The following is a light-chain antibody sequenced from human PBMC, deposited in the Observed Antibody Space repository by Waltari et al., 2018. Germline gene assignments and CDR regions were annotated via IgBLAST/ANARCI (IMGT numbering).Light chain of an antibody. V-gene: IGLV1-44*01. Sequence: QSVVTQPPSASGTPGQTVTISCSGSDPNIRSNAVSWYQQVPGAAPKPLIYNNYQRPSGFSDRFSASRFGTSATLAISGLQSEDEAVYYCATWDDSLNGWVFGGGTKLTVL. CDR2: NNY. CDR3: ATWDDSLNGWV. J-gene: IGLJ3*02. CDR1: DPNIRSNA.